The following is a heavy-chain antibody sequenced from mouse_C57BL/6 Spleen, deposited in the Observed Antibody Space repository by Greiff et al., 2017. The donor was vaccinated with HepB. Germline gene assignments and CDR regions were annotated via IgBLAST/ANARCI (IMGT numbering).Heavy chain of an antibody. D-gene: IGHD2-3*01. J-gene: IGHJ2*01. CDR1: GFTFSDYG. V-gene: IGHV5-17*01. CDR2: ISSGSSTI. Sequence: EVQGVESGGGLVKPGGSLKLSCAASGFTFSDYGMHWVRQAPEKGLEWVAYISSGSSTIYYADTVKGRFTISRDNAKNTLFLQMTSLRSEDTAMYYCAREGDGYYGEYFDYWGQGTTLTVSS. CDR3: AREGDGYYGEYFDY.